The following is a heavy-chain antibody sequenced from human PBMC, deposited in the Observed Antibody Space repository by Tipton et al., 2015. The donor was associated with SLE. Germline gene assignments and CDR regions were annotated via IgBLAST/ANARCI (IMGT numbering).Heavy chain of an antibody. Sequence: TLSLTCDVYGGSSNTYYWAWIRQPPGKGLEWIGEINHSGSTNYNPSLKSRVTTSLDTSKNQVSLKLKSVTAADTAVYYCAMSSGRYYDYWGQGTLVTVSS. D-gene: IGHD1-26*01. CDR2: INHSGST. CDR3: AMSSGRYYDY. V-gene: IGHV4-34*01. J-gene: IGHJ4*02. CDR1: GGSSNTYY.